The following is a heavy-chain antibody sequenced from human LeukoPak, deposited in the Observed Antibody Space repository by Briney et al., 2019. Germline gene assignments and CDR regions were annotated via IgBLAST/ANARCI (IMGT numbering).Heavy chain of an antibody. D-gene: IGHD3-9*01. CDR2: ISGSGGST. Sequence: GGSLRLSCAASGFTVSSNYMSWVRQAPGKGLEWVSAISGSGGSTYYADSVKGRFTISRDNSKNTLYLQMNSLRAEDTAVYYCAKDESYDILTSPDYWGQGTLVTVSS. J-gene: IGHJ4*02. V-gene: IGHV3-23*01. CDR1: GFTVSSNY. CDR3: AKDESYDILTSPDY.